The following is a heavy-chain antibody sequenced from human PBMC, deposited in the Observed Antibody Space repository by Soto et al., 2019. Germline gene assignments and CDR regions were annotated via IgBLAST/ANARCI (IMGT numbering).Heavy chain of an antibody. V-gene: IGHV4-59*01. CDR1: GGSISSYY. Sequence: PSETLSLTCTVCGGSISSYYWSWIRQRPGKGLEWIGYIYYSGSTNYNPSLKSRVTISVDTSKNQFSLKLSSVTAADTAVYYCARVSLHCTNGVCYDYYYGMDVWGQGTTVTVSS. CDR3: ARVSLHCTNGVCYDYYYGMDV. J-gene: IGHJ6*02. D-gene: IGHD2-8*01. CDR2: IYYSGST.